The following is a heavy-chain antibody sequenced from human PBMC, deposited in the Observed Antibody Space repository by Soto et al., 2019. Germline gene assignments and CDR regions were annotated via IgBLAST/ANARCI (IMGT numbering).Heavy chain of an antibody. J-gene: IGHJ4*02. CDR1: GDSFISADFY. CDR3: ARLLMSYYRFDS. CDR2: IYYSGST. V-gene: IGHV4-30-4*01. D-gene: IGHD3-10*01. Sequence: QVQLQESGPGLVKPSETLSLTCSVSGDSFISADFYWSWIRQPPGKGLEWMGNIYYSGSTDYNPSLKSRLSISLDSSKCQFSLRLRSVTAADTAVYYCARLLMSYYRFDSWGQGTLVAVSS.